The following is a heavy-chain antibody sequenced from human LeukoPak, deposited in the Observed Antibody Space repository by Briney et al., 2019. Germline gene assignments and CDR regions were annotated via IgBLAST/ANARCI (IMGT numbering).Heavy chain of an antibody. D-gene: IGHD3-22*01. CDR1: GFTFSSYW. J-gene: IGHJ4*02. CDR3: ARDRTYDSSGYSDY. Sequence: PGGSLRLSCAASGFTFSSYWMSWVRQAPGKGLEWVANIKQDGSQQYYVDSVKGRFTISRDNANNSLYLQMNSLRAEDTAVYYCARDRTYDSSGYSDYWGQGTLVTVSS. CDR2: IKQDGSQQ. V-gene: IGHV3-7*01.